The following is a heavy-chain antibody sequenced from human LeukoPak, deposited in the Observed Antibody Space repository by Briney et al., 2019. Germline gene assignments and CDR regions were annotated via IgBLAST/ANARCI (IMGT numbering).Heavy chain of an antibody. J-gene: IGHJ4*02. CDR1: GGSINNYY. Sequence: SETLSLTCTVSGGSINNYYWTWIRQPPGKGLEWIGYIYYSGSPNYNPSLKSRVTISVDRSNNQFSLKLYSVTAADTAVYYCASHGDHYPEGDHFDYWGQGTLITVSS. CDR3: ASHGDHYPEGDHFDY. V-gene: IGHV4-59*08. D-gene: IGHD2-21*02. CDR2: IYYSGSP.